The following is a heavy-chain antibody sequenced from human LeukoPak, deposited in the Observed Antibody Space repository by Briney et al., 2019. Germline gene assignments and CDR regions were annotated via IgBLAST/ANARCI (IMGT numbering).Heavy chain of an antibody. CDR3: ARDNDYYDSSGYIPGMDV. CDR2: IYSGGST. D-gene: IGHD3-22*01. V-gene: IGHV3-66*02. Sequence: GGSLRLSCAASGFTVSSNYMSWVRQAPGKWLEWVSVIYSGGSTYYADSVKGRFTISRDNSKNTLYLQMNSLRAEDTAVYYCARDNDYYDSSGYIPGMDVWGQGTTVTVSS. J-gene: IGHJ6*02. CDR1: GFTVSSNY.